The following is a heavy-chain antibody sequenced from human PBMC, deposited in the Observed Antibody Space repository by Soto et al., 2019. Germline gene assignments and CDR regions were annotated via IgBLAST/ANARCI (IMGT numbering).Heavy chain of an antibody. V-gene: IGHV1-69*02. D-gene: IGHD5-12*01. CDR2: IIPILGIA. J-gene: IGHJ6*02. CDR3: ARAKAEMATSYYYYGMDV. Sequence: QVQLVQSGAEVKKPGSSVKVSCKASGGTFSSYTISWVRQAPGQGLEWMGRIIPILGIANYAQKFQGRVMITADKSTSTDYMELSSLRFEDTAVYYCARAKAEMATSYYYYGMDVWGQGTTVTVSS. CDR1: GGTFSSYT.